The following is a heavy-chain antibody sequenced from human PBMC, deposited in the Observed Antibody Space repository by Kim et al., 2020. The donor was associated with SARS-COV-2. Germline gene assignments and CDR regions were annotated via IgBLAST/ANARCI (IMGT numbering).Heavy chain of an antibody. D-gene: IGHD2-2*02. V-gene: IGHV3-15*01. J-gene: IGHJ6*02. Sequence: PVKCRFTISRDYSKNTLYLQMNSLKTEDTAVYYCTTGNTGKYYYYGMDVWGQGTTVTVSS. CDR3: TTGNTGKYYYYGMDV.